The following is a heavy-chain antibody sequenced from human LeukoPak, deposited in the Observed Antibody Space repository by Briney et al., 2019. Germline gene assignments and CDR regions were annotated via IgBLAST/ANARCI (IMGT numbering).Heavy chain of an antibody. CDR2: ISASGGNT. CDR1: GFTFSSYA. Sequence: PGGSLRLSCAASGFTFSSYAMSWVRQAPGKGLEWVSGISASGGNTYYADSVKGRFTISRDNSKNTLHLQMNSLRVEDTAVYYCAKDPYSSSTYFEYWGQGTQVTVSS. CDR3: AKDPYSSSTYFEY. D-gene: IGHD6-6*01. J-gene: IGHJ4*02. V-gene: IGHV3-23*01.